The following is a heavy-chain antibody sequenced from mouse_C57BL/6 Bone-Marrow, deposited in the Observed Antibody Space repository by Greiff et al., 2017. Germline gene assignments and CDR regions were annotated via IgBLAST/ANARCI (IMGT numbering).Heavy chain of an antibody. Sequence: VMLVESGAELVRPGTSVKVSCKASGYAFTNYLIEWVKQRPGQGLEWIGVINPGSGGTNYNEKFKGKATLTADKSSSTAYMQLSILTSEDSAVYFCARGGDWAPFDYWGQGTTLTVSS. D-gene: IGHD4-1*01. CDR3: ARGGDWAPFDY. CDR2: INPGSGGT. J-gene: IGHJ2*01. CDR1: GYAFTNYL. V-gene: IGHV1-54*01.